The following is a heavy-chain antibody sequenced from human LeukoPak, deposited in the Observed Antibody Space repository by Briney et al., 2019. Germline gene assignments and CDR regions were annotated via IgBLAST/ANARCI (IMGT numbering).Heavy chain of an antibody. J-gene: IGHJ4*02. CDR3: AKNQLGDSSVTYYFDY. CDR2: ISPSGDST. Sequence: PGGSLRLSCTASGFTFSSYAMSWVRQAPGKGLEWVSAISPSGDSTYYADSVKGRFTISRDNSKNTLYLQMNSLRAEDTALFYCAKNQLGDSSVTYYFDYWGQGTLVTVSS. CDR1: GFTFSSYA. V-gene: IGHV3-23*01. D-gene: IGHD3-22*01.